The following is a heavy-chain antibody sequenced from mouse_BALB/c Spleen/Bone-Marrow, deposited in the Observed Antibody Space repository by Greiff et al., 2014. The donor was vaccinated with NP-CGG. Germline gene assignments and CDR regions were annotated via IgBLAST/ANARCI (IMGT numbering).Heavy chain of an antibody. V-gene: IGHV1S126*01. Sequence: QVQLQQSGPQVVRPGASVKISCKASGYSFTSYRMHWVKQRPGQGLEWIGMIDPSDSETRLNQKFKDKATLTVDKSSSTAYMQLSSPTSEDSAVYYCARVGLRLPYYFDYWGQGTTLTVSS. CDR3: ARVGLRLPYYFDY. CDR2: IDPSDSET. D-gene: IGHD1-2*01. CDR1: GYSFTSYR. J-gene: IGHJ2*01.